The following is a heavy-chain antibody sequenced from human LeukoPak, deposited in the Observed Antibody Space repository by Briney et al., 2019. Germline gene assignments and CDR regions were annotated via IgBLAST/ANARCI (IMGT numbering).Heavy chain of an antibody. V-gene: IGHV1-58*01. J-gene: IGHJ4*02. CDR3: AAAAIYYDSSGES. CDR2: IVVGSGNT. D-gene: IGHD3-22*01. CDR1: GFTFTSSA. Sequence: GASVKVSCKASGFTFTSSAVQWVRQARGQRLEWIGLIVVGSGNTNYAQKFQERVTITRDMSTSTAYMELSSLRSEDTAVYYCAAAAIYYDSSGESWGQGTLVTVSS.